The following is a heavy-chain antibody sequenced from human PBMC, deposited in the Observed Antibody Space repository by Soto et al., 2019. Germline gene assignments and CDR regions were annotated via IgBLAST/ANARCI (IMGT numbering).Heavy chain of an antibody. Sequence: EVQLLESGGGLVQPGGSLRLSCAASGFTFSSYAMSWVRQAPGKGLEWVSTIGGSGGSPYYADSVKGRFTISRDNSKNTLYLQMNSLRAEDTAVYHCAKPLSTAGGEQWLVLLGYWGQGTLVTVSS. CDR2: IGGSGGSP. CDR1: GFTFSSYA. J-gene: IGHJ4*02. V-gene: IGHV3-23*01. D-gene: IGHD6-19*01. CDR3: AKPLSTAGGEQWLVLLGY.